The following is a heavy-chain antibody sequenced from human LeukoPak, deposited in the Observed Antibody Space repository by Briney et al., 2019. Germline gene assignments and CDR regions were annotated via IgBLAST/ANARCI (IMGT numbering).Heavy chain of an antibody. D-gene: IGHD1-7*01. CDR3: ARVRSLWNYPSYFDY. CDR1: GGSFSGYY. V-gene: IGHV4-34*01. J-gene: IGHJ4*02. CDR2: INHSGST. Sequence: SETLSLTCADYGGSFSGYYWSWIRQPPGKGLEWIGEINHSGSTNYNPSLKSRVTISVDTSKNQFSLKLSSVTAADTAVYYCARVRSLWNYPSYFDYWGQGTLVTVSS.